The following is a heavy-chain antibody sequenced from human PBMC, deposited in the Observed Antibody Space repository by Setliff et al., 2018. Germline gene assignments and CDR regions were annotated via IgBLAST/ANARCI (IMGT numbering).Heavy chain of an antibody. Sequence: PGESLKISCKGSGYTFTSYWIGWVRQMPGKGLEWMGIIYPGDPDTRYSPSFQGQVTISADKSITTAYLQWSSLRASDTAMYYCARTYDSSGYHDAFDILGQGTMVTVSS. CDR1: GYTFTSYW. V-gene: IGHV5-51*01. CDR3: ARTYDSSGYHDAFDI. CDR2: IYPGDPDT. D-gene: IGHD3-22*01. J-gene: IGHJ3*02.